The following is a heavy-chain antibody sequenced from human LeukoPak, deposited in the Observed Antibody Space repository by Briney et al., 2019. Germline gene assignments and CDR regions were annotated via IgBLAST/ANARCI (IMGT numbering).Heavy chain of an antibody. CDR2: IDPQRGDT. J-gene: IGHJ3*01. CDR1: GHAFSAFY. D-gene: IGHD1-7*01. Sequence: ASVKVSCKASGHAFSAFYLHWVRDAPGQGLEWMGRIDPQRGDTKYTQKFQGRVTMTRDTSISTAYLELTRLTSDDTAMYYCATFTASLNPLELWGQGTMVTISS. CDR3: ATFTASLNPLEL. V-gene: IGHV1-2*06.